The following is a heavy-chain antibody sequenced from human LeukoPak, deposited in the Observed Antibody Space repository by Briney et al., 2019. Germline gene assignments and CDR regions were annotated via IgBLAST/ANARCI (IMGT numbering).Heavy chain of an antibody. CDR1: GGSISSYY. D-gene: IGHD1-7*01. Sequence: TSETLSLTCTVSGGSISSYYWSWIRQPAGKGLEWIGRIYTSGSTNYNPSLKSRVTMSVDTSKNQFSLKLSSATAADTAVYYCARDRVELSYYYYYYMDVWGKGTTVTVSS. V-gene: IGHV4-4*07. CDR2: IYTSGST. CDR3: ARDRVELSYYYYYYMDV. J-gene: IGHJ6*03.